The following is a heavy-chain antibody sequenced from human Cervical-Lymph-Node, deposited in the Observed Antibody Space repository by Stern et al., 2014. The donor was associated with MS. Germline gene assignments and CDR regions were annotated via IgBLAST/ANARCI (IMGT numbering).Heavy chain of an antibody. V-gene: IGHV3-33*01. CDR3: ARERAYSRSPFDY. CDR1: GFTFSTYG. J-gene: IGHJ4*02. CDR2: IWFDGSNK. Sequence: VQLVESGGGVVQPGGSLRLSCAASGFTFSTYGMHWVRQAPGKGLEWVAVIWFDGSNKYYGDSVKGRFTISRDNSKNTLSLEMNSLRVEDTAVYCCARERAYSRSPFDYWGQGTPVTVSS. D-gene: IGHD6-13*01.